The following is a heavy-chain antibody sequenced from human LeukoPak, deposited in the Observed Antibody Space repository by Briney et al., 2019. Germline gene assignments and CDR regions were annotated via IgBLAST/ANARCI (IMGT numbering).Heavy chain of an antibody. CDR1: GGSIRSNY. CDR2: INYSGNT. V-gene: IGHV4-59*08. J-gene: IGHJ4*02. Sequence: KPSETLSLTCTVSGGSIRSNYWSWIRQTPGKGLEWIAYINYSGNTNNNPSIKSRVTISIDTSKSQFSLKLSSVTAADTAIYYCARHGQDTGNFYAHFDYWGQGTLVTVSS. CDR3: ARHGQDTGNFYAHFDY. D-gene: IGHD1-26*01.